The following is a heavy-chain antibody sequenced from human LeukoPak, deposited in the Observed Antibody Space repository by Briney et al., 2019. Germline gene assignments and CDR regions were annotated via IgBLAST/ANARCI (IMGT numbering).Heavy chain of an antibody. D-gene: IGHD5-24*01. CDR1: GFTFSSYC. Sequence: GGSLRLSCAASGFTFSSYCMSWVRQAPGKGLEWVANIKQDGNEKYYVDSVKGRFTIFRDNAKNSLFLQMNSLRAEDTAVYYCARDVATISNWFDPWGQGTLVTVSS. CDR2: IKQDGNEK. CDR3: ARDVATISNWFDP. J-gene: IGHJ5*02. V-gene: IGHV3-7*01.